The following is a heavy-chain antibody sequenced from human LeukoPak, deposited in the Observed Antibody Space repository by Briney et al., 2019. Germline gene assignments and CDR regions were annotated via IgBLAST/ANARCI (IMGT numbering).Heavy chain of an antibody. D-gene: IGHD3-9*01. V-gene: IGHV3-33*01. J-gene: IGHJ6*02. Sequence: PGGSLRLSCAASGFTFSSCGMHWVRQAPGKGLEWVAVIWYDGSNKYYADSVKGRFTISRDNSKNTLYLQMNSLRAEDTAVYYCARDLGILTGLAYYYYGMDVWGQGTTVTVSS. CDR2: IWYDGSNK. CDR1: GFTFSSCG. CDR3: ARDLGILTGLAYYYYGMDV.